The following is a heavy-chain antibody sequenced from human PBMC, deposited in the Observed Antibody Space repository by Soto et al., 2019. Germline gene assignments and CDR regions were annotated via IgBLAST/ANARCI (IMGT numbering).Heavy chain of an antibody. D-gene: IGHD4-17*01. CDR2: INAGNGNT. J-gene: IGHJ6*02. Sequence: QVQLVQSGAEEKKPGASVKVSCKASGYTFNSYAMHWVRQAPGQRLEWMGWINAGNGNTKYSQKFQGRVTITRDTSASTAYMELSILRSEDTAVYYCARDFSDATVYHYYYYCGMDVWGQGTTVTVSS. CDR1: GYTFNSYA. CDR3: ARDFSDATVYHYYYYCGMDV. V-gene: IGHV1-3*05.